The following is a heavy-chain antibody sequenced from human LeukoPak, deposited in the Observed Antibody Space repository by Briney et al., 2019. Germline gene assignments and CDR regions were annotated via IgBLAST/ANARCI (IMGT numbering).Heavy chain of an antibody. CDR3: ASPYCSSTSCYESIDY. CDR2: IKQDGSEK. J-gene: IGHJ4*02. Sequence: GGSLRLSCAASGFTFSTYWMSWVRQAPGKGLEWVANIKQDGSEKYYVDSVKGRFAISRDNAKNSLYLQMNSLRAEDTAVYYCASPYCSSTSCYESIDYWGQGTLVTVSS. V-gene: IGHV3-7*01. D-gene: IGHD2-2*01. CDR1: GFTFSTYW.